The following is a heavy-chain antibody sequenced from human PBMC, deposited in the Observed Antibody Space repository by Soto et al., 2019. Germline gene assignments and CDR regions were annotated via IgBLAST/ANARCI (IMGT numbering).Heavy chain of an antibody. Sequence: NPSETLSLTCNVSGGSISSGCYYWTWIRQHPGKGLEWIGNIHHSGSTFYNPSLKSRVTISVDTPKNQLSLKLSSVTAADTAVYYCARTYGSGSRGTLDIWGQGTMVTVSS. CDR1: GGSISSGCYY. D-gene: IGHD3-10*01. J-gene: IGHJ3*02. CDR3: ARTYGSGSRGTLDI. CDR2: IHHSGST. V-gene: IGHV4-31*03.